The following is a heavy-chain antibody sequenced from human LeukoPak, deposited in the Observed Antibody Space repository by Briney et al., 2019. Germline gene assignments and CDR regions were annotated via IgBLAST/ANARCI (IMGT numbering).Heavy chain of an antibody. CDR1: GGSISSYY. D-gene: IGHD3-10*01. CDR2: IYYSGST. Sequence: PSETLSLTCTVSGGSISSYYWSWIRQPPGKGLEWIGYIYYSGSTNYNPSLKSRVTISVDTSKNQFSLKLSSVTAADTAVYYCARDTGTYYYGSGSYYFDYWGQGTLVTVSS. J-gene: IGHJ4*02. V-gene: IGHV4-59*01. CDR3: ARDTGTYYYGSGSYYFDY.